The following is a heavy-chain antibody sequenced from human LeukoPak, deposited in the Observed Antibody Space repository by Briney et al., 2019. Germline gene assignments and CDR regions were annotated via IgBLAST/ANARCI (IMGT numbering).Heavy chain of an antibody. CDR1: GYTFTAYY. Sequence: VASVKVSCKASGYTFTAYYMHWVRQAPGQGLEWMGWINPNSGDTNYAQKFQGRVTMTRDTSITTAYMGLSSLGSDDTAVYYCARVPVSGNYYCFDSWGQGTLVTVSS. CDR2: INPNSGDT. V-gene: IGHV1-2*02. J-gene: IGHJ4*02. CDR3: ARVPVSGNYYCFDS. D-gene: IGHD1-26*01.